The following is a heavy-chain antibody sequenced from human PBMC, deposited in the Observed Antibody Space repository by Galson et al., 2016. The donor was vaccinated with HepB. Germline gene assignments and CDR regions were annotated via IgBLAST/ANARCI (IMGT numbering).Heavy chain of an antibody. J-gene: IGHJ5*01. D-gene: IGHD3-10*01. CDR3: AKDGRGRWFEDLMSPVSWFDS. V-gene: IGHV3-23*01. CDR1: GFTFNIYA. Sequence: SLRLSCAASGFTFNIYAMSWVRQSPGRRLEWVSGIRGSGSSTYYADSVRGRFTISRDNSKNTVYLQMNSLRAEDTGVYYCAKDGRGRWFEDLMSPVSWFDSWGQGTLVTVSS. CDR2: IRGSGSST.